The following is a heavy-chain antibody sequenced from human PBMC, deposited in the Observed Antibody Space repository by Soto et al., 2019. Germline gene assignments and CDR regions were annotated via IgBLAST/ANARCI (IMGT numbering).Heavy chain of an antibody. CDR2: INVYNGNT. CDR3: ARGPDPTYVDY. Sequence: QVQLVQSGGEVEKPGASVKVSCKASGYTFTNYGINWVRQAPGLGLEWKGWINVYNGNTNYAQKFQARVTMTTDTSTNSVYIELRSLRSDDTAVYYCARGPDPTYVDYWGQGTLVSVSS. CDR1: GYTFTNYG. J-gene: IGHJ4*02. V-gene: IGHV1-18*01.